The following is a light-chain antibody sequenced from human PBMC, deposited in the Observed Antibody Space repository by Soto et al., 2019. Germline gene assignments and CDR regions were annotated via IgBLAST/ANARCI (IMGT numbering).Light chain of an antibody. V-gene: IGKV1-39*01. J-gene: IGKJ4*01. CDR1: QSVSTY. CDR3: QEGSTLLT. CDR2: GAS. Sequence: DIQMTQSPSSLSTSVRDSVSLTCRTSQSVSTYLNWYQQRPGKAPKLLIYGASSLQSGVPSRFSGSGSGTHFTLTISSLQPEDFATYYCQEGSTLLTFGGGTKVDIK.